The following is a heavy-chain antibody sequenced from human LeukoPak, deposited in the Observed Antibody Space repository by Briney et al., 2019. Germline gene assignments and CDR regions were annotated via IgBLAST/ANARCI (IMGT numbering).Heavy chain of an antibody. CDR3: AHDLWFGEYRGAEAFDI. Sequence: GGSLRLSCAASGFTFSSYAMSWVRQAPGKGLEWVSAISGSGGSTYYADSVKGRFTISRDNSKNTLYLQMNSLRAEDTAVYYCAHDLWFGEYRGAEAFDIWGQGTMVTVSS. CDR2: ISGSGGST. J-gene: IGHJ3*02. CDR1: GFTFSSYA. V-gene: IGHV3-23*01. D-gene: IGHD3-10*01.